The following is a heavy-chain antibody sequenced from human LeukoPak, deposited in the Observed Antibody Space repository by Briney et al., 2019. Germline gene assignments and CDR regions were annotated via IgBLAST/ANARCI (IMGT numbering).Heavy chain of an antibody. CDR3: AREGSSSVFDY. Sequence: GGSLRLSCAASGFTFSSYAMHWVRQAPGKGLEYVSAISSNGGSTYYANSVKGRFTISRDNSKNTLYLQMGSLRAEDMAVYYCAREGSSSVFDYWGQGTLVTVSS. V-gene: IGHV3-64*01. D-gene: IGHD6-6*01. CDR1: GFTFSSYA. J-gene: IGHJ4*02. CDR2: ISSNGGST.